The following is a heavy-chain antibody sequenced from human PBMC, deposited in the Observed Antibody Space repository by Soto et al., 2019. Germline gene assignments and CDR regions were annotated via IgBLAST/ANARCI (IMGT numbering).Heavy chain of an antibody. CDR3: ARIMVVVTALDY. J-gene: IGHJ4*02. V-gene: IGHV1-3*05. CDR2: INAGNGNT. D-gene: IGHD2-21*02. Sequence: QVQLVQSGAEEKKPGASVKVSCKASGYTFTSYAMHWVRQAPGQRLEWMGWINAGNGNTKYSQKFQGRVTITRDTSASTAYMELRSLRSEDTAVYYCARIMVVVTALDYWGQGTLGTVSS. CDR1: GYTFTSYA.